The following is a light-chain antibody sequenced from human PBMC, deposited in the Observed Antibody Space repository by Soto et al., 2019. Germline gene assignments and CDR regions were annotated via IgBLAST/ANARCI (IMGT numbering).Light chain of an antibody. CDR2: GPS. V-gene: IGKV3-20*01. J-gene: IGKJ1*01. CDR1: QSVTNRN. CDR3: QQYGSSPET. Sequence: EIVLTQSPATLSLSPWERATLSCRASQSVTNRNLAWYQQKPGQSPRLLIYGPSSRASGIPDRFSGSGSGTDFTLTISRLEPEDFAVYYCQQYGSSPETFGQGTKVDIK.